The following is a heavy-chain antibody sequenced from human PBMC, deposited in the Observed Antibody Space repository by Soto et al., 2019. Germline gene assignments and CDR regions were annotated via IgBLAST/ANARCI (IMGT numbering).Heavy chain of an antibody. D-gene: IGHD2-2*03. CDR1: GVSINSNYF. Sequence: SETLSLTCAVSGVSINSNYFWGWIRQPPGRGLEWVGSIYYGGNTYYNPSLKSRVTISADLSKNQFFLELHFVTAADTVVYYCARLNGYCVSTGCHGYYGMDVWGQGTTVTVSS. J-gene: IGHJ6*02. CDR2: IYYGGNT. V-gene: IGHV4-39*01. CDR3: ARLNGYCVSTGCHGYYGMDV.